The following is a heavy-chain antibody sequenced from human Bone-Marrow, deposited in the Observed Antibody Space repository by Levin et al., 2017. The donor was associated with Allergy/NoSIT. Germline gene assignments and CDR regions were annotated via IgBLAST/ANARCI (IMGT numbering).Heavy chain of an antibody. D-gene: IGHD6-13*01. Sequence: TASETLFLTCTVSGGSINTYYWSWLRQPAGKGLEWLGRIYPSGTTNYNPSLKSRITMSLDTSKNQFSLKMSSPTAADTAVYYCARGPGSSSWHGRYWYFDLWGRGTLVTVSS. V-gene: IGHV4-4*07. CDR1: GGSINTYY. CDR3: ARGPGSSSWHGRYWYFDL. CDR2: IYPSGTT. J-gene: IGHJ2*01.